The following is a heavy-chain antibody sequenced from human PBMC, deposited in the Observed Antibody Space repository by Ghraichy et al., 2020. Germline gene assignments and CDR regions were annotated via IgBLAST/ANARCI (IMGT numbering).Heavy chain of an antibody. CDR3: ARWGPIVVVPAASNWFDP. CDR1: GGSISSGGYY. Sequence: SETLSLTCTVSGGSISSGGYYWSWIRQHPGKGLEWIGYIYYSGSTYYNPSLKSRVTISVDTSKNQFSLKLSSVTAADTAVYYCARWGPIVVVPAASNWFDPWGQGTLVTVSS. J-gene: IGHJ5*02. V-gene: IGHV4-31*03. D-gene: IGHD2-2*01. CDR2: IYYSGST.